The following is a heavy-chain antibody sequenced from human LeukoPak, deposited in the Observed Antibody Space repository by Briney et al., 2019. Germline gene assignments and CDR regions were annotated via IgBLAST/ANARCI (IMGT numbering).Heavy chain of an antibody. CDR1: GFTFSSHG. D-gene: IGHD3-22*01. CDR3: AASRIALIVVGGGFGC. J-gene: IGHJ4*02. Sequence: GGSLRLSCAASGFTFSSHGMHWVRQAPGKGLEWVAGISYDGNNEYYEESVKGRFTISRDNSKNTLYLQMNSLRAEDTAVYYCAASRIALIVVGGGFGCWGQGILVTVSS. V-gene: IGHV3-30*03. CDR2: ISYDGNNE.